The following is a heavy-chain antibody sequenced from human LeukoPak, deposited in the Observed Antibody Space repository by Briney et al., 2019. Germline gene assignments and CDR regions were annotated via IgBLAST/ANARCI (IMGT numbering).Heavy chain of an antibody. J-gene: IGHJ4*02. V-gene: IGHV3-21*01. Sequence: GGSLRLSCAASGFTFSSYSMNWVRQAPGKGLEWVSSISSSSSYTYYADSVKGRFTISRDNAKNSLYLQMNSLRAEDTAVYYCARDQISFDYWGQGTLVTVSS. CDR3: ARDQISFDY. CDR2: ISSSSSYT. CDR1: GFTFSSYS.